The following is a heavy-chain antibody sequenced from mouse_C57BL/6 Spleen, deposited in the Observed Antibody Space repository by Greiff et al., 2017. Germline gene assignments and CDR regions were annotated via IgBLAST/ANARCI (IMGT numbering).Heavy chain of an antibody. CDR1: GYAFSSSW. J-gene: IGHJ2*01. D-gene: IGHD1-1*01. CDR2: IYPGDGDT. V-gene: IGHV1-82*01. CDR3: ARGHYGSVFDY. Sequence: QVQLQQSGPELVKPGASVKISCKASGYAFSSSWMNWVKQRPGKGLEWIGRIYPGDGDTNYNGKFKGKATLTAAKSSSTAYMQLSSLTSEDSAVYFCARGHYGSVFDYWGQGTTLTVSS.